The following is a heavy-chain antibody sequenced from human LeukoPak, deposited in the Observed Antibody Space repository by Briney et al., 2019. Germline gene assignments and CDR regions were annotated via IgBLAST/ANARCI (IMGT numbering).Heavy chain of an antibody. D-gene: IGHD5-18*01. J-gene: IGHJ4*02. CDR2: ISGSGGSI. Sequence: GGSLRLSCAASGFTFSSYEMNWVRQAPGKGLEWVSGISGSGGSIYYADSVKGRFTISRDSSKNTLNLQMNSLRAEDTAVYYCAKHGDTAMWLDYWGQGTLVTVSS. CDR1: GFTFSSYE. V-gene: IGHV3-23*01. CDR3: AKHGDTAMWLDY.